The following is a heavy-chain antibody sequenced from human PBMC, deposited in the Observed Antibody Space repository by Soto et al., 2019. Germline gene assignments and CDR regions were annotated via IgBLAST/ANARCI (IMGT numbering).Heavy chain of an antibody. J-gene: IGHJ4*02. CDR1: GFTFSDYY. D-gene: IGHD3-10*01. V-gene: IGHV3-11*06. Sequence: QVQLVESGGGLVKPGGSLRLSCAASGFTFSDYYMSWIRQAPGKGLEWVSYISSSSSYTNYADSVKGRFTISRDNAKNSLYLQMNSLRAEDTAVYYWARVGWGFGDGGEYFDYWGQRTLVTVSS. CDR2: ISSSSSYT. CDR3: ARVGWGFGDGGEYFDY.